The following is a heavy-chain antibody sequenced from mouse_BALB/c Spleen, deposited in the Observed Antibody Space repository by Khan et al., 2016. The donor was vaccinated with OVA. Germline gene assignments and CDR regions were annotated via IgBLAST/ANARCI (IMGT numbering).Heavy chain of an antibody. CDR1: GFNIKDTY. CDR2: IDPANGSA. V-gene: IGHV14-3*02. CDR3: ARPFYYYDAVDD. J-gene: IGHJ4*01. D-gene: IGHD1-1*01. Sequence: EVQLQESGAELVKPGASVKLSCTASGFNIKDTYIHWVKQRPEQGLDWIGRIDPANGSADTVPKFQGKATITADTSSNTAFLQLISLTYEDSAVYYCARPFYYYDAVDDWGQGTSVTGSS.